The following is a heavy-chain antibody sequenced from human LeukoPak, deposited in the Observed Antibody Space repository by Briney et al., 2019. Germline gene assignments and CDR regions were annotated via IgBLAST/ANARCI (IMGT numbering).Heavy chain of an antibody. D-gene: IGHD3-10*01. J-gene: IGHJ4*02. Sequence: PSETLSLTCSVSSASINSSPYFWAWIRQSSGKGLEWIATISYSGTTYYNPSLKSRVTISVDTSKNQFSLKLSSVTAADTAVYYCASYVLLWFGELGPTFDYWGQGTLVTVSS. CDR1: SASINSSPYF. CDR3: ASYVLLWFGELGPTFDY. CDR2: ISYSGTT. V-gene: IGHV4-39*01.